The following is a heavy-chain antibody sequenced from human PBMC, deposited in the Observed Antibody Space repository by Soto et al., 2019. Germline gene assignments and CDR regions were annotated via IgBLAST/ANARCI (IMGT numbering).Heavy chain of an antibody. Sequence: QVQLQESGPGLVKTSETLSLTCTVSGGSVSSGYYYWSWIRQPPGKGLEWIAYIYDSGSTRNNPSRESRVTISADTSKNQFSLKWTSVTAADTAVYYCASARVGAPQDYHMDSWGQGTLVAVSS. J-gene: IGHJ4*02. CDR1: GGSVSSGYYY. V-gene: IGHV4-61*01. CDR3: ASARVGAPQDYHMDS. CDR2: IYDSGST. D-gene: IGHD1-26*01.